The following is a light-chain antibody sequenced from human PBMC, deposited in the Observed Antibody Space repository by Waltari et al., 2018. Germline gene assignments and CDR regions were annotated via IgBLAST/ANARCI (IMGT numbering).Light chain of an antibody. CDR2: KVS. Sequence: DVVMTQSPLFLPITPGQPASMTCRSSQSLLYSNGNTYLSWFLQKPRLPPRRLIYKVSNRDSGVPDRFSGSGAGTDFTLKISRVEAEDVGVYYCMQGTHFPWTFGQETKVEIK. J-gene: IGKJ1*01. V-gene: IGKV2-30*01. CDR1: QSLLYSNGNTY. CDR3: MQGTHFPWT.